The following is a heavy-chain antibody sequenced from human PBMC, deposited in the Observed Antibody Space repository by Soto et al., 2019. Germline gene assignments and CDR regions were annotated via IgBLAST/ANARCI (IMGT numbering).Heavy chain of an antibody. D-gene: IGHD3-10*01. CDR3: ASAQGSGFLVS. CDR1: GGSISSGDYY. V-gene: IGHV4-30-4*01. CDR2: IYYSGST. Sequence: PSETLSLTCTVSGGSISSGDYYWSWIRQPPGKGLEWIGYIYYSGSTYYNPSLKSRVTISVDTSKNQFSLKLSSVTAADTAVYYCASAQGSGFLVSWGQGTLVTVSS. J-gene: IGHJ4*02.